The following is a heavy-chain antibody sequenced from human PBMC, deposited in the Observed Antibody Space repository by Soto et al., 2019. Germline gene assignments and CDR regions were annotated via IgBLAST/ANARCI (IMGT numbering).Heavy chain of an antibody. D-gene: IGHD6-19*01. CDR2: IYYSGST. V-gene: IGHV4-59*01. CDR3: AGGRQWLAFDY. J-gene: IGHJ4*02. CDR1: GGSISSYY. Sequence: SETLSLTCTVSGGSISSYYWSWIRQPPGKGLEWIGYIYYSGSTNYNPSLKSRVTISVDTSKNQFSLKLSSVTAADTAVYYCAGGRQWLAFDYWGQGALVTVSS.